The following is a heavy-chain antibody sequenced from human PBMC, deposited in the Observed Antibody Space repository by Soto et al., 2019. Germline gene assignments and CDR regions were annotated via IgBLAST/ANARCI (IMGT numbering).Heavy chain of an antibody. CDR1: GYTFTSYY. V-gene: IGHV1-46*01. J-gene: IGHJ6*02. Sequence: ASVKVSCKASGYTFTSYYMHWVRQAPGQGLEWMGIINPSGGSTSYAQKFQGRVTMTRDTSTSTVYMELSSLRSEDTAVYYCARDQIVVVVAATRTASYYYGMDVWGQGTTVTVSS. CDR3: ARDQIVVVVAATRTASYYYGMDV. D-gene: IGHD2-15*01. CDR2: INPSGGST.